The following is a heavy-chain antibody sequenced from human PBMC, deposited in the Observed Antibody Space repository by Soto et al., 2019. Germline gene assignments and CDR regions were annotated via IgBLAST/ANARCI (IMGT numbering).Heavy chain of an antibody. D-gene: IGHD3-22*01. Sequence: GGSLRLSCAASGFTFSSYGMHWVRQAPGKGLEWVAVISYDGSNKYYADSVKGRFTISRDNSKNTLYLQMNSLRAEDTAVYYCAKDGDYYYDSSGYVDHWGQGTLVTASS. CDR2: ISYDGSNK. J-gene: IGHJ4*02. CDR3: AKDGDYYYDSSGYVDH. CDR1: GFTFSSYG. V-gene: IGHV3-30*18.